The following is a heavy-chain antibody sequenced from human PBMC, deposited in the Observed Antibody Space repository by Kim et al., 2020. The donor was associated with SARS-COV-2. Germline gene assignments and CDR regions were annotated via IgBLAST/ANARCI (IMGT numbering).Heavy chain of an antibody. D-gene: IGHD5-18*01. Sequence: RSRFTISRDNSKNTLYLEMNSLRAEDTAVYYCAKDNPIECSYGPPLYFDSWGQGTLVTVSS. V-gene: IGHV3-23*01. CDR3: AKDNPIECSYGPPLYFDS. J-gene: IGHJ4*02.